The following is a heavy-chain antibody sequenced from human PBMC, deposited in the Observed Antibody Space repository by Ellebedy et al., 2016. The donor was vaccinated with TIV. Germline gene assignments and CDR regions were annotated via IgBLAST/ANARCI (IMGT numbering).Heavy chain of an antibody. V-gene: IGHV3-7*03. CDR2: IRQDESEK. D-gene: IGHD3-10*01. J-gene: IGHJ4*02. Sequence: GGSLRLSXAASGFTFSSYWMGWVRQAPGKGLEWVANIRQDESEKYYVNSVKGRFTISRDNAKNSLYLQMNSLRAEDTAVYYCAKHLWFGDADYWGQGTLVTVSS. CDR3: AKHLWFGDADY. CDR1: GFTFSSYW.